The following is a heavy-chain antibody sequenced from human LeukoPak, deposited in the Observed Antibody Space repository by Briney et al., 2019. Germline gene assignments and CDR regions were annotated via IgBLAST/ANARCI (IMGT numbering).Heavy chain of an antibody. CDR1: EFTFSNYG. J-gene: IGHJ4*02. V-gene: IGHV3-30*02. CDR3: AKDDIVVVTAIRYLDY. CDR2: IRYDGSSK. Sequence: GGSLRLSCAASEFTFSNYGMHWVRQAPGKGLEWVAFIRYDGSSKYYADSVKGRFTLSRDNSKNTLYLQMNSLRAEDTAVYYCAKDDIVVVTAIRYLDYWGQGTLVTVSS. D-gene: IGHD2-21*02.